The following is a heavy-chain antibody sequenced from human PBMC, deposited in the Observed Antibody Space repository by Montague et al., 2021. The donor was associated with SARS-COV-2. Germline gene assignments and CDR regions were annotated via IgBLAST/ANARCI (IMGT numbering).Heavy chain of an antibody. Sequence: SKTLSLTCTVSGGSISSSSYYWGWIRQPPGKGLEWIGSIYYSGSTYYNPSLKSRVTISVDTSKNQFSLKLSSATAADTAVYYCAREGGWLSRGSYYFDYWGQGTLVTVSS. CDR3: AREGGWLSRGSYYFDY. D-gene: IGHD3-22*01. J-gene: IGHJ4*02. CDR2: IYYSGST. V-gene: IGHV4-39*07. CDR1: GGSISSSSYY.